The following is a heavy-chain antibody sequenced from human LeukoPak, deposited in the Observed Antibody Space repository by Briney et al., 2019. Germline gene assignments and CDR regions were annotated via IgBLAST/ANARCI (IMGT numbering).Heavy chain of an antibody. CDR2: INPNSGGT. CDR3: AHEKGYSGYDITT. D-gene: IGHD5-12*01. J-gene: IGHJ4*02. V-gene: IGHV1-2*02. Sequence: ASVKVSFKASGYTFTVYYMHWVRQAPGQGLEWMGWINPNSGGTNYAQKFQGRVTMTRDTSISTAYMELSRLRSDDTAVYYCAHEKGYSGYDITTWGQGTLVTVSS. CDR1: GYTFTVYY.